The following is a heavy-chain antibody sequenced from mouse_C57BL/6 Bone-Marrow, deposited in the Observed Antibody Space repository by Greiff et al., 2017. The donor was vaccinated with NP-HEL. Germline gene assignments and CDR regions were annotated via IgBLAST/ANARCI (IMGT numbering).Heavy chain of an antibody. Sequence: QVQLQQSGAELARPGASVKLSCKASGYTFTSYGISWVKQRTGQGLEWIGEIYPRSGNTYYNEKFKGNATLTADKSSSTTYMEHRSLTSEDSAVYFCARGELYYINPYYAMDYWGQGTSVTVSS. CDR3: ARGELYYINPYYAMDY. CDR2: IYPRSGNT. CDR1: GYTFTSYG. V-gene: IGHV1-81*01. J-gene: IGHJ4*01. D-gene: IGHD2-5*01.